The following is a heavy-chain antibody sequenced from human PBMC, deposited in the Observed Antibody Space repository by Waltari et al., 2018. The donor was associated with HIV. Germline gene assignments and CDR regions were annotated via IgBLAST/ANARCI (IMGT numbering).Heavy chain of an antibody. Sequence: QLQLQESGPGLVKPSETLSLTCTVSGGSIGSDNYYWGWIRQPPGKGLEWIGNIYHSGSTHSTPSLKSRVTISVATSKNQFSLKLSSVTAADTAVYYCARHQQLVQSLYYFDLWGQGTLVSVSS. CDR2: IYHSGST. D-gene: IGHD6-6*01. V-gene: IGHV4-39*01. CDR1: GGSIGSDNYY. CDR3: ARHQQLVQSLYYFDL. J-gene: IGHJ4*02.